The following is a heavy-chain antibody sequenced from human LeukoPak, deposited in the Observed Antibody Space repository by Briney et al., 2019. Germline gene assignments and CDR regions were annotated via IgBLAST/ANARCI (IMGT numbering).Heavy chain of an antibody. J-gene: IGHJ4*02. Sequence: GASVKVSCKASGGTFSSYAISWVRQAPGQGLEWMGGIIPIFGTANYAQKFQGRVTITTDTSTSTAYMELRSLRSDDTAVYYCARDSASLVSWYYDFWSGYYTAFNYWGQGTLVTVSS. V-gene: IGHV1-69*05. CDR3: ARDSASLVSWYYDFWSGYYTAFNY. D-gene: IGHD3-3*01. CDR2: IIPIFGTA. CDR1: GGTFSSYA.